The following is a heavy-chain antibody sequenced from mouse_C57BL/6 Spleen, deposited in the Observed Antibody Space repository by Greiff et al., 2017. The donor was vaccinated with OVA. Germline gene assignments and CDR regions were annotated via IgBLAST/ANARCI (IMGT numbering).Heavy chain of an antibody. CDR2: ISSGGSYT. CDR1: GFTFSSYG. V-gene: IGHV5-6*01. D-gene: IGHD2-3*01. J-gene: IGHJ4*01. Sequence: EVQVVESGGDLVKPGGSLKLSCAASGFTFSSYGMSWVRQTPDKGLEWVATISSGGSYTYYPDSVKGRFTISRDNAKNTLYLQMSSLKSEDTAMYYCARFDGYYYAMDYWGQGTSVTVSS. CDR3: ARFDGYYYAMDY.